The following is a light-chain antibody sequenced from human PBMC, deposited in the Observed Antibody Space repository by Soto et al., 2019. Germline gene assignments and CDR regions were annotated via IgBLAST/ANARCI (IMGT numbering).Light chain of an antibody. CDR1: QNVGSTN. CDR3: QQFSSYPLT. J-gene: IGKJ4*01. Sequence: EIVLTQFPGTLSLSPGERATLSCRASQNVGSTNLAWYQQKPGQAPRLLIYGASNRATGIPDRFSGGGSGTDFTLTISRLEPEDFAVYYCQQFSSYPLTFGGGTKVDIK. CDR2: GAS. V-gene: IGKV3-20*01.